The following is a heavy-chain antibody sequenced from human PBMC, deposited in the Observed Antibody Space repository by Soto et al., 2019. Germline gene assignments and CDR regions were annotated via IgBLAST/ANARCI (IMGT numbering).Heavy chain of an antibody. V-gene: IGHV3-30-3*01. CDR2: ISYDGSNK. D-gene: IGHD6-19*01. CDR3: ERDPQWLVHVYFDY. CDR1: GFTFSSYA. Sequence: GGSLRLSCAASGFTFSSYAMHWVRHAPGKGLEWVAVISYDGSNKYYADSVKGRFTISRDNSKNTLYLQMNSLRAEDTAVYYCERDPQWLVHVYFDYWGQGTLVTVSS. J-gene: IGHJ4*02.